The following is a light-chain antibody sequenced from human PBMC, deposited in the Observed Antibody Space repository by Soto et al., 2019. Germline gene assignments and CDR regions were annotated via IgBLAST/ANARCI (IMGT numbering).Light chain of an antibody. V-gene: IGLV2-14*01. CDR1: SSDVGGYNY. CDR2: DVS. J-gene: IGLJ2*01. CDR3: SSYTGSSTLAVV. Sequence: QSVLTQPASVSGSPGQSITISCTGTSSDVGGYNYVSWYQQHPGKAPKLMIYDVSNRPSGVSNRFSGSKSGNTASLTISGLQAEDEADYYCSSYTGSSTLAVVFGGGTKLTVL.